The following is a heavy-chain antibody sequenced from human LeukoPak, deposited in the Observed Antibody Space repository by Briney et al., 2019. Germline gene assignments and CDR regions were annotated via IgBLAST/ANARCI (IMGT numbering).Heavy chain of an antibody. J-gene: IGHJ4*02. CDR3: ASPALSSGYHLGYFDY. CDR1: GFTFSSYA. CDR2: ISYDGSNK. Sequence: GGSLRLSCAASGFTFSSYAMHWVRQAPGKGLEWVAVISYDGSNKYYADSVKGRFTISRDNSKNTLYLQMNSLRAEDTAVYYCASPALSSGYHLGYFDYWGQGTLVTVSS. D-gene: IGHD3-22*01. V-gene: IGHV3-30-3*01.